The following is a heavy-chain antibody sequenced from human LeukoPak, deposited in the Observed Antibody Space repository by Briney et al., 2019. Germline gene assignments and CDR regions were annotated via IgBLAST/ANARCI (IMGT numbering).Heavy chain of an antibody. V-gene: IGHV4-39*07. CDR2: MSYSGST. D-gene: IGHD1-14*01. Sequence: SETLSLTCTVSGDSISSSGDYWGWIRQPPGQGLEWIASMSYSGSTYYNPSLTSRVTLSVDTSKTQLSLKMTSVTAADTAVYYCARDRNTINWFYYWGQGTLVTVSS. CDR1: GDSISSSGDY. J-gene: IGHJ5*01. CDR3: ARDRNTINWFYY.